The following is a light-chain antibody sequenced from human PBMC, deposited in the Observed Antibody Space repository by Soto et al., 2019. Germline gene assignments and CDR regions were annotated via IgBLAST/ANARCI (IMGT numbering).Light chain of an antibody. CDR1: QTVSSF. CDR2: DAS. J-gene: IGKJ5*01. V-gene: IGKV3-11*01. Sequence: EIVMTQSPATLSVSPGERATLSCRASQTVSSFLAWYQQRPGQAPRLLIYDASHRATGIPARFSGSGSGTDFTLTISSLEPEDFAVYYCQQRSNWPFTFGQGTRLEI. CDR3: QQRSNWPFT.